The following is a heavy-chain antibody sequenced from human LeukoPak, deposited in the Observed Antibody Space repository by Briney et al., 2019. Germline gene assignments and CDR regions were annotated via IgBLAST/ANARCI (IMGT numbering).Heavy chain of an antibody. CDR1: GFTFGDYA. CDR3: TRGGYDILTGYTDY. V-gene: IGHV3-49*03. J-gene: IGHJ4*02. CDR2: IRSKAYGGTT. D-gene: IGHD3-9*01. Sequence: GGSLRLSCTASGFTFGDYAMSWFRQAPGKGLEWVGFIRSKAYGGTTEYAASVKGRFTISRDDSKSIAYLQMNSLKTEDTAVYYCTRGGYDILTGYTDYWGQGTLVTVSS.